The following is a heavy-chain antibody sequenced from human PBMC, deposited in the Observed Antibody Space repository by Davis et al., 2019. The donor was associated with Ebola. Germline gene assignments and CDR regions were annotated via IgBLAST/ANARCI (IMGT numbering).Heavy chain of an antibody. J-gene: IGHJ6*02. D-gene: IGHD2-15*01. Sequence: GGSLRLSCAASGFTFSNSAMSWVRQAPGKGLEWVSGFSGSGGTTYYADSVKGRFTISRDNTKNTLYLQMNSLRSEDTAVYYCASFTGTQVAATSYYYYGMDVWGQGTTVTVFS. CDR3: ASFTGTQVAATSYYYYGMDV. CDR2: FSGSGGTT. CDR1: GFTFSNSA. V-gene: IGHV3-23*01.